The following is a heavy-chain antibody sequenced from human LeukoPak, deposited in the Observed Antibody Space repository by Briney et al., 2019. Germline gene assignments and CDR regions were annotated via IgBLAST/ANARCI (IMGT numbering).Heavy chain of an antibody. J-gene: IGHJ6*02. D-gene: IGHD5-18*01. Sequence: GGSLRLSCAASGFTCSSYAMSWVRQAPGKGLEWVSAISGSGGSTYHADSVKGRFTISRDNSKNTLYLQMNSLRAEDTAVYYCAKSWGYSYGSSYGMDVWGQGTTVTVSS. CDR2: ISGSGGST. V-gene: IGHV3-23*01. CDR1: GFTCSSYA. CDR3: AKSWGYSYGSSYGMDV.